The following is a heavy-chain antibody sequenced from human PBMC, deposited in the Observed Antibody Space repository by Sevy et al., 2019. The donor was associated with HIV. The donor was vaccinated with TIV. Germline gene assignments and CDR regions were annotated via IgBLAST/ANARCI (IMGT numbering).Heavy chain of an antibody. Sequence: GGSLRLSCAASGLTFSSYAMHWVRQAPGKGLEWVAVISYDGSNKYYADSVKGRFTISRDNSKNTLYLQMNSLRAEDTAVHYCARGPSSSWYNYWGQGTLVTVSS. CDR2: ISYDGSNK. V-gene: IGHV3-30-3*01. J-gene: IGHJ4*02. CDR3: ARGPSSSWYNY. CDR1: GLTFSSYA. D-gene: IGHD6-13*01.